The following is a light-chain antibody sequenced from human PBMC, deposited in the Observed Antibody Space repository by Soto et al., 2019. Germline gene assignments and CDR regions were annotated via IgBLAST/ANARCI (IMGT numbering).Light chain of an antibody. V-gene: IGKV3-15*01. Sequence: ISMTQSPPTLSVSPGGRVTLSCEASETISADLAWYHHRPGQAPRLLIYAASTRAPGVPARFSGSGSGTDFTLATANLQPEDFGLYYCQHYHNFPRTFGQGTKVDIK. CDR2: AAS. CDR3: QHYHNFPRT. CDR1: ETISAD. J-gene: IGKJ2*01.